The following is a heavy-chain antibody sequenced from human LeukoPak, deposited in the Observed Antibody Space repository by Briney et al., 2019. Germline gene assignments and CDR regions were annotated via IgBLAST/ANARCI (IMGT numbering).Heavy chain of an antibody. V-gene: IGHV3-11*06. Sequence: GGSLRLSCAASGFSFSDYYMSWIRQAPGKGLEWVSSISSSSSYIYYADSVKGRFTISRDNAKNSLYLQMNSLRAEDTAVYYCARDPSAFDIWGQGTMVTVSS. J-gene: IGHJ3*02. CDR1: GFSFSDYY. CDR2: ISSSSSYI. CDR3: ARDPSAFDI.